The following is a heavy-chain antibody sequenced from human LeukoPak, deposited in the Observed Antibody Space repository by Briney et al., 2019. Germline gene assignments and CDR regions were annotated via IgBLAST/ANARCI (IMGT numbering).Heavy chain of an antibody. CDR3: ARGGYSSGWYECFDY. Sequence: GASVKVSCKASGYTFTDYYMHWVRQAPGQGLEWMGWINPNSGGTNYAQKFQGRVTMTRDTSISTAYMELSRLRSDDTAVYYCARGGYSSGWYECFDYWGQGTLVTVSS. CDR2: INPNSGGT. CDR1: GYTFTDYY. D-gene: IGHD6-19*01. J-gene: IGHJ4*02. V-gene: IGHV1-2*02.